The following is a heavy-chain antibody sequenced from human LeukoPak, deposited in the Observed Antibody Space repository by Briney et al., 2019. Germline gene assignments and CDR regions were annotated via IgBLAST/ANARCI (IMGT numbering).Heavy chain of an antibody. Sequence: GGSLRLSCVASGNYWMHWVRQAPGKGLVWVSHINSDGSWTSYADSVKGRFTISKDNAKNAVYLQMNSLRAEDTAVYYCVSFYETYWGRGTLVTVSS. J-gene: IGHJ4*02. D-gene: IGHD2/OR15-2a*01. V-gene: IGHV3-74*01. CDR3: VSFYETY. CDR2: INSDGSWT. CDR1: GNYW.